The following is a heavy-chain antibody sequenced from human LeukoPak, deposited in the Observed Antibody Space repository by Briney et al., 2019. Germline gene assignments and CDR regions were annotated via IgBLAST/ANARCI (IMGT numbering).Heavy chain of an antibody. CDR1: GFTFSSYA. V-gene: IGHV3-23*01. D-gene: IGHD2-8*01. CDR3: AKGGRKVYCTNGVCYQYYFDY. Sequence: SGGSLRLSCAASGFTFSSYAMSWVRQAPGKGLELVSAISGSGGSTYYADSVKGRFTISRDNSKNTLYLQMNSLRAEDTAVYYCAKGGRKVYCTNGVCYQYYFDYWGQGTLVTVSS. CDR2: ISGSGGST. J-gene: IGHJ4*02.